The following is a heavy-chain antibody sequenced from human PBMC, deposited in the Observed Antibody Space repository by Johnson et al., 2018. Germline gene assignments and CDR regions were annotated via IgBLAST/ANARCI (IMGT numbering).Heavy chain of an antibody. V-gene: IGHV3-15*01. CDR1: GVVFTDAW. J-gene: IGHJ3*02. Sequence: VQLVESGGGLVEPGGSVRLSCAVSGVVFTDAWMSWVRQVPGKGLEWLGHIKSKAYGGTPDYAAPVDGRFTISRDDSKNTVFLQMNGLRTEDTAVYFCTTGGYTYGHHGLDIWGQGTVVTVSS. D-gene: IGHD5-18*01. CDR2: IKSKAYGGTP. CDR3: TTGGYTYGHHGLDI.